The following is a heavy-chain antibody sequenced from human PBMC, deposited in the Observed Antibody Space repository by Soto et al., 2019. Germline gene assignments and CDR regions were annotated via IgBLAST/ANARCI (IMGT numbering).Heavy chain of an antibody. V-gene: IGHV3-53*01. Sequence: PGGSLRLSCAASGFTVSSNYMSWVRQAPGKGLEWVSVIYSGGSTYYADSVKGRFTISRDNSKNTLYLQMNSLRAEDTAVYYCARDPFHDSSGPGRIDIWGQGTMVTVSS. CDR2: IYSGGST. CDR1: GFTVSSNY. J-gene: IGHJ3*02. D-gene: IGHD3-22*01. CDR3: ARDPFHDSSGPGRIDI.